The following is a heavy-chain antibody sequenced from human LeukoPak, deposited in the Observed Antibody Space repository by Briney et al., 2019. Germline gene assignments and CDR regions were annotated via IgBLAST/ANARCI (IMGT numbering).Heavy chain of an antibody. CDR1: GFTFSSYW. Sequence: WGSLRLSCAASGFTFSSYWMHWVRQAPGKGLVWVSRINSDGSSTSYADAVKGRFTISRDNAKNTLYLQMNSLRAEDTAEYYCARGYGSSRGWYWGQGTLVTVSS. J-gene: IGHJ4*02. CDR2: INSDGSST. CDR3: ARGYGSSRGWY. V-gene: IGHV3-74*01. D-gene: IGHD6-6*01.